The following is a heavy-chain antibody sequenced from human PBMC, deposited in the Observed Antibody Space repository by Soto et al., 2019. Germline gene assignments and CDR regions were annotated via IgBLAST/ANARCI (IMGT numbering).Heavy chain of an antibody. V-gene: IGHV3-15*07. CDR2: IKRKTDGGTT. CDR1: DFTFSNAW. D-gene: IGHD2-21*02. J-gene: IGHJ2*01. Sequence: GGSLRLSCAASDFTFSNAWMNWVRQAPGKGLEWVGRIKRKTDGGTTDYAAPVKGRFTISRDDSKNTLYLQMNSLKTEDTAVYYCTTLDCGGDCYSAVPYWYFDLWGRGTLVTVSS. CDR3: TTLDCGGDCYSAVPYWYFDL.